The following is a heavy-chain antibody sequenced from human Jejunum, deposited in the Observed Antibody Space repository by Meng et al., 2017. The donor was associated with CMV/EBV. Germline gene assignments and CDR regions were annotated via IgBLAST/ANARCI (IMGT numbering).Heavy chain of an antibody. CDR3: ATVTYSDYDDFDY. Sequence: KASGYKFTGNYIHWVRQAPGQGFEWMGWMYPNSGGTNYAQKFQGRVAMTRDTSISTAYMELSRLRSDDTAIYYCATVTYSDYDDFDYWGQGTLVTVSS. V-gene: IGHV1-2*02. CDR1: GYKFTGNY. CDR2: MYPNSGGT. D-gene: IGHD5-12*01. J-gene: IGHJ4*02.